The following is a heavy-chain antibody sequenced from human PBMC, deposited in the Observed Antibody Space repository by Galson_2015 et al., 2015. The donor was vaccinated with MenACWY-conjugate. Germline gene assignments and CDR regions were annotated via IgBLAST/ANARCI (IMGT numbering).Heavy chain of an antibody. CDR2: TYYRSKWYN. CDR1: GDSVASHSAA. Sequence: CAISGDSVASHSAAWNWIRQSPSRSLERLGRTYYRSKWYNDYAVSVKSRITINPDTSKNQFSLQLNSVTPEDTAVYYCATGPVAAAGLYHFDYWGQGTLVTVSS. V-gene: IGHV6-1*01. CDR3: ATGPVAAAGLYHFDY. D-gene: IGHD6-13*01. J-gene: IGHJ4*02.